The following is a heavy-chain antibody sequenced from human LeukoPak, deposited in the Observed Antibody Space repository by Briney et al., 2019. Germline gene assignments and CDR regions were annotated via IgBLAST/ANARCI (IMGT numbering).Heavy chain of an antibody. V-gene: IGHV1-46*01. J-gene: IGHJ4*02. CDR1: GYTFTSYY. CDR2: INPSGDRT. CDR3: ARERAVAGTLHVFDN. Sequence: GASVKVSCKASGYTFTSYYMNWVRQAPGQGLEWMGIINPSGDRTSYAQKFQGRVTMTRDTSMSTVYMELSSLRSEDTAVYYCARERAVAGTLHVFDNWGQGTLVTVSS. D-gene: IGHD6-19*01.